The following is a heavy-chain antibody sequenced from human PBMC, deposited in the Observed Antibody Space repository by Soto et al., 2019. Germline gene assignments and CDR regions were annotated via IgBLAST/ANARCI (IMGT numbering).Heavy chain of an antibody. Sequence: EVQLLESGGGLVQPGGSLRLSCAASGFTFSSYAMGWVRQAPGKGLEWVSAVSAGGTSAYYVASVEGRFTISRDNFKDMLYLQMNSLRVDDTARYYCADRCSGGRCSPFDNWGQGTLVTVAS. CDR1: GFTFSSYA. CDR2: VSAGGTSA. V-gene: IGHV3-23*01. J-gene: IGHJ4*02. D-gene: IGHD2-15*01. CDR3: ADRCSGGRCSPFDN.